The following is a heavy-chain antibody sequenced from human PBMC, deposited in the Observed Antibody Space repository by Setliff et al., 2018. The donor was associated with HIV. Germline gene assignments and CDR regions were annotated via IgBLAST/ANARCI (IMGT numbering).Heavy chain of an antibody. V-gene: IGHV1-8*02. CDR2: MNPNSGNT. J-gene: IGHJ3*02. CDR1: GYTFTSYD. Sequence: GASVKVSCKASGYTFTSYDINWVRQATGQGLEWMGWMNPNSGNTGYAQKFQGRVTMTRNTSISTAYMELSSLRSADTAVYYCARGITMIGNAFDIWGQGTMVTVSS. D-gene: IGHD3-22*01. CDR3: ARGITMIGNAFDI.